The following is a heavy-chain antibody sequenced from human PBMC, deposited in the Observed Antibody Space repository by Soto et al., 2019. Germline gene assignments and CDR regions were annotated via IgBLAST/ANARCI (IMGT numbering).Heavy chain of an antibody. CDR3: VADRGYSTGWNGDFDY. D-gene: IGHD6-19*01. J-gene: IGHJ4*02. CDR2: IIPIFGTA. Sequence: SVKVSCKASGGTFSSYAISWVRQAPGQGLEWMGGIIPIFGTANYAQKFQGRVTITADESTSTAYMDLSSLRSEDTAVYYCVADRGYSTGWNGDFDYWGQGTLVTVSS. V-gene: IGHV1-69*13. CDR1: GGTFSSYA.